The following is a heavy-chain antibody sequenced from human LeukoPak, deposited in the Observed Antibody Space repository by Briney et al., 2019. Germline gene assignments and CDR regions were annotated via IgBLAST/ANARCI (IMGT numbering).Heavy chain of an antibody. V-gene: IGHV4-4*07. CDR1: VGSISSYY. CDR3: ARGGLWDYYYGMDV. D-gene: IGHD7-27*01. Sequence: SETLSLTCTVSVGSISSYYWSWVRQPAGKGLEWIGRIYTSGSTNYNPSPKSRVTISVNRPKNQSSLKLSSVTAADTAVYYCARGGLWDYYYGMDVWGQGTTVTVSS. J-gene: IGHJ6*02. CDR2: IYTSGST.